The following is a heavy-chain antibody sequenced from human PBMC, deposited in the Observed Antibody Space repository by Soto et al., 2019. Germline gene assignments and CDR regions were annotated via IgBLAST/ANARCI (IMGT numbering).Heavy chain of an antibody. Sequence: ASVKVSCKVSGYTLTELSMHWVRQAPGKGLEWMGGFDPEDGETIYAQKFQGRVTMTEDTSTDTAYMELSSLRSEDTAVYYCASGGDGCNFDYFDYWGQGTLVTVSS. D-gene: IGHD6-19*01. J-gene: IGHJ4*02. CDR1: GYTLTELS. V-gene: IGHV1-24*01. CDR2: FDPEDGET. CDR3: ASGGDGCNFDYFDY.